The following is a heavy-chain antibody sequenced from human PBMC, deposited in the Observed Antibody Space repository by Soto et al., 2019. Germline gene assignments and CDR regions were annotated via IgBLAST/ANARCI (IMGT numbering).Heavy chain of an antibody. V-gene: IGHV3-48*03. CDR3: ATHLNYYDSGGYSKPFDY. CDR2: ISSSGSTI. D-gene: IGHD3-22*01. J-gene: IGHJ4*02. Sequence: GGSLRLSCAASGFTFSSYEMNWVRQAPGKGLEWVSYISSSGSTIYYADSVKGRFTISRDNAKNSLYLQMNSLRAEDTAVYYCATHLNYYDSGGYSKPFDYWGQGTLVTVSS. CDR1: GFTFSSYE.